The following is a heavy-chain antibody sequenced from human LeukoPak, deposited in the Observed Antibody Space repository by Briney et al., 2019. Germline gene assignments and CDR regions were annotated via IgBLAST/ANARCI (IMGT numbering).Heavy chain of an antibody. J-gene: IGHJ4*02. Sequence: GGSLRLSCAASGFTFSSYWMSWVRQAPGKGLEWVANIKQGGSEKYYVDSVKGRFTISRDNAKNSLYLQMNSLRAEDTAVYYCARDGGEQQLVLFDYWGQGTLVTVSS. CDR2: IKQGGSEK. D-gene: IGHD6-13*01. CDR1: GFTFSSYW. CDR3: ARDGGEQQLVLFDY. V-gene: IGHV3-7*01.